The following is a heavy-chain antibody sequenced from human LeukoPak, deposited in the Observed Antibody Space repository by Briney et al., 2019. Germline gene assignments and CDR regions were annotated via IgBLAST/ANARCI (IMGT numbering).Heavy chain of an antibody. CDR3: ARDLAGHYYGSGSSFDY. Sequence: GGSLRLSCAASGFTFSSYAMHWVRQAPGKGLEWVAVISYDGSNKYYADSVKGRFTISRDNSKNTLYLQMNSLRAEDTAVYYCARDLAGHYYGSGSSFDYWGQGTLVTVSS. CDR1: GFTFSSYA. CDR2: ISYDGSNK. V-gene: IGHV3-30-3*01. J-gene: IGHJ4*02. D-gene: IGHD3-10*01.